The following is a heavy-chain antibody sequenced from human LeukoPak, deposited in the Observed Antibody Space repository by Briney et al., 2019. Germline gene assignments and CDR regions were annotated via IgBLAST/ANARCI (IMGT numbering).Heavy chain of an antibody. D-gene: IGHD6-19*01. CDR1: GFTFTSYY. Sequence: PGGSLRLSSAASGFTFTSYYMSWLRQAPGKGLEWAAHISPDGSDKYYVDSVKGRFTISRDSANNSLYLQMNSLRAEDTAGYYCVSWGSDWYNMNYWGQGTLVTVSS. V-gene: IGHV3-7*01. J-gene: IGHJ4*02. CDR2: ISPDGSDK. CDR3: VSWGSDWYNMNY.